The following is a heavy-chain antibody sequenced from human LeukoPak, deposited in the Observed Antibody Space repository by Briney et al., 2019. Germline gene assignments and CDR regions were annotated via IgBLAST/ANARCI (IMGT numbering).Heavy chain of an antibody. CDR3: ARARGRTRDFDY. Sequence: SETLSLTCTVSGGSISSYYWSWIRQPPGKGLEWIGYIYYSGSTNYNPSLKSRVTISVDTSKNQFSLKLSSVTAADTAVYYCARARGRTRDFDYWGQGTLVTVSS. J-gene: IGHJ4*02. CDR1: GGSISSYY. D-gene: IGHD1-26*01. CDR2: IYYSGST. V-gene: IGHV4-59*08.